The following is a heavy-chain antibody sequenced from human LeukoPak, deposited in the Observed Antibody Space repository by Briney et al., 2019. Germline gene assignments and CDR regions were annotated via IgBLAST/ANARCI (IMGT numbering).Heavy chain of an antibody. CDR2: ISSSSSYI. J-gene: IGHJ4*02. V-gene: IGHV3-21*04. D-gene: IGHD4-17*01. CDR3: ATDLTVTTFELGY. CDR1: GFTFSSYS. Sequence: GGSLRLSCAASGFTFSSYSMNWVRQAPGKGLEWVSSISSSSSYIYYADSVKGRFTISRDNAKNSLYLQMNSLRAEDTAVYYCATDLTVTTFELGYWGQGTLVTVSS.